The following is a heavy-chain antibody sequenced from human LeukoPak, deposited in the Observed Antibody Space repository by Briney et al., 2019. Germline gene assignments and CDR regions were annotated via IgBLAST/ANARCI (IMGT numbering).Heavy chain of an antibody. Sequence: GGSLRLSCAASGFTFSSYEMNWVRQAPGKGLEWVSYISSSGTTIYYADSVKGRFTNSRDNAKNSLYLQMNSLRAEDTAVYYCARIPAGYGVDSGGYWGQGTLVTVSS. CDR2: ISSSGTTI. CDR3: ARIPAGYGVDSGGY. V-gene: IGHV3-48*03. CDR1: GFTFSSYE. J-gene: IGHJ4*02. D-gene: IGHD2-21*02.